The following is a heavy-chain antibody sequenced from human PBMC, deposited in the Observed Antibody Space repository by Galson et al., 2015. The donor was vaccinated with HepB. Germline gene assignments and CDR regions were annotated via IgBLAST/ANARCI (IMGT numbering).Heavy chain of an antibody. CDR3: ARDLSGETQDY. D-gene: IGHD6-25*01. CDR2: IYSGGST. J-gene: IGHJ4*02. Sequence: SLRLSCAASGFTVSSNYMSWVRQAPGKGLEWVSVIYSGGSTYYADSVKGRFTISRDNSKNTLYLQMNSLRAEDTAVYYCARDLSGETQDYWGQGTLVTVSS. V-gene: IGHV3-66*01. CDR1: GFTVSSNY.